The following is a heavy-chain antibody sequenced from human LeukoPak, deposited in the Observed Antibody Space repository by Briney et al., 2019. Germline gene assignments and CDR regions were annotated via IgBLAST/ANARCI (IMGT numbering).Heavy chain of an antibody. V-gene: IGHV3-7*04. D-gene: IGHD2-15*01. Sequence: PGGSLRLSCAASGFTFSDYYMSWIRQAPGKGLEWVANIKQDGSQTYYVDSVRGRFTISRDNAKNSLYLQMNSLTAEDTAVYYCARLYCSGATCYANLDYWGQGTLVAVSS. CDR3: ARLYCSGATCYANLDY. J-gene: IGHJ4*02. CDR1: GFTFSDYY. CDR2: IKQDGSQT.